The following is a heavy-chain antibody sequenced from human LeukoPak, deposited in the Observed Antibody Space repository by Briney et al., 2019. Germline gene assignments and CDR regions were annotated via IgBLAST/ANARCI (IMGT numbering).Heavy chain of an antibody. V-gene: IGHV3-11*06. Sequence: GGSLRLSCAASGFTFSDFYMSWIRQAPGKGLEWVSYISSSSSYTNYADSVKGRFTISRDNAKNSLYLQMNSLRAEDTAVYYCARGAAGTTFDYWGQGTLVTVSS. CDR2: ISSSSSYT. CDR1: GFTFSDFY. J-gene: IGHJ4*02. D-gene: IGHD6-13*01. CDR3: ARGAAGTTFDY.